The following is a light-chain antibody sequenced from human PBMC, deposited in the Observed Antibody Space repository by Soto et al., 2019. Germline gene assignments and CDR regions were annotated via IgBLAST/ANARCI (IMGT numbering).Light chain of an antibody. J-gene: IGKJ2*01. CDR1: QSVSSSY. Sequence: EIGLTQSPGTLSLSPGERATLSCRASQSVSSSYLAWYQQKPGQAPRLLIDGASSRATGIPDRFSGSGSGTDFALTISRLEPEDFAGFYCQQYGSSPPYTFGQGTKREIK. CDR2: GAS. CDR3: QQYGSSPPYT. V-gene: IGKV3-20*01.